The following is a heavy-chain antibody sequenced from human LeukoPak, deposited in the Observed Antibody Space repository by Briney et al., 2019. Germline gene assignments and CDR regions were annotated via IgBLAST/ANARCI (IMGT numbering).Heavy chain of an antibody. CDR2: INHSGST. CDR3: ASQLRFVEWFNYRGWFDP. D-gene: IGHD3-3*01. V-gene: IGHV4-34*01. J-gene: IGHJ5*02. Sequence: SETLSLTCAVYGGSFSGYYWSWIRQPPGKGLEWIGEINHSGSTNYNPSLKSRVTISVDTSKNQFSLNLSSVTAADTAVYYCASQLRFVEWFNYRGWFDPWGQGTLVTVSS. CDR1: GGSFSGYY.